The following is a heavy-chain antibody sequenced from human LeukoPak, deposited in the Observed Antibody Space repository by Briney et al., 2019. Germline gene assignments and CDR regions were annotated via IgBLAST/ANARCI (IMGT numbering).Heavy chain of an antibody. J-gene: IGHJ4*02. CDR1: GYTFSSYD. Sequence: ASVKVSCKASGYTFSSYDINWVRQATGQGLEWMGWMNPTTGNTGYAQKFQGRVTMTRDTSINTAYMEISSLRSKDSAVYYCARLSETPAYYDTHVYYYVRYWGQGTLVTVSS. CDR2: MNPTTGNT. V-gene: IGHV1-8*01. D-gene: IGHD3-22*01. CDR3: ARLSETPAYYDTHVYYYVRY.